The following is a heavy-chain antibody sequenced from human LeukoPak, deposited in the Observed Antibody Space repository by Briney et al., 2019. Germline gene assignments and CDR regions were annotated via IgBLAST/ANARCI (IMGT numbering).Heavy chain of an antibody. D-gene: IGHD3-10*01. CDR1: GGSISSYY. Sequence: SETLSLTCTVSGGSISSYYWSWIRQPAGKGLEWIGRIYTSGSTNYNPSLKSRVTISVDTSKNQFSLKLSSVTAADTAVYYCAITMVRGVLIDYWGQGTLVTVSS. V-gene: IGHV4-4*07. CDR3: AITMVRGVLIDY. CDR2: IYTSGST. J-gene: IGHJ4*02.